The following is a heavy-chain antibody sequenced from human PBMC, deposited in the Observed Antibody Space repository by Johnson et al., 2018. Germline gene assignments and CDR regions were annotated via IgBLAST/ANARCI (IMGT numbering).Heavy chain of an antibody. CDR3: ATQPYYYDSMCYFPKAAFDI. V-gene: IGHV3-33*05. CDR2: ISYDGSNK. Sequence: VQLVESGGGVVQPGRSLRLSCAASGFTFSSNGMHWVRQAPGQGLEWVAVISYDGSNKYYADSVKGRFTSSRDNSKNTLYLQMNSLREEDTALYYCATQPYYYDSMCYFPKAAFDIWGQGTIGTVSS. CDR1: GFTFSSNG. D-gene: IGHD3-22*01. J-gene: IGHJ3*02.